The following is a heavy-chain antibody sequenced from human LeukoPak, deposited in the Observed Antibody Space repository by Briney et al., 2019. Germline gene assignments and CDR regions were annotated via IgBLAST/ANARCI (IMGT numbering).Heavy chain of an antibody. D-gene: IGHD3-9*01. CDR3: AREKRYNDLLTGYYSFDY. CDR2: IKQDGSEK. J-gene: IGHJ4*02. V-gene: IGHV3-7*01. CDR1: GFTLSSHW. Sequence: GGSLRLSCAASGFTLSSHWMSWVRQAPGKGLEWVANIKQDGSEKYYVDSVKGRFTISRENAKNSLYLQMDSLRAEDTAVYYCAREKRYNDLLTGYYSFDYWGQGTLVPVSS.